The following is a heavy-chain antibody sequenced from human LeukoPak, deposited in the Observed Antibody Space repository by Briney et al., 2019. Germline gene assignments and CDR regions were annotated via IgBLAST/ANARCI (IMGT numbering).Heavy chain of an antibody. CDR1: GASIGSYF. CDR2: IYYGGGT. V-gene: IGHV4-59*01. Sequence: SETLSLTCTVSGASIGSYFWSWIRQPPGKGLEWIGYIYYGGGTKYNPSFESRITISVDTSKNRISLNLTSVTASDTAIYYCARERGDYDPDNWFDSWGQGTLVTVSS. D-gene: IGHD4-17*01. J-gene: IGHJ5*01. CDR3: ARERGDYDPDNWFDS.